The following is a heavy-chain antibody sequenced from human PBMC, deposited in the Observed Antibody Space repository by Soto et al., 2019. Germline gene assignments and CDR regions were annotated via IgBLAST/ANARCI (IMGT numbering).Heavy chain of an antibody. CDR2: IYYSGST. CDR1: GGSISSGDYY. D-gene: IGHD3-22*01. Sequence: PSETLSLTCPVSGGSISSGDYYWSWIRQPPGKGLELIGYIYYSGSTYYNPSLKSRVTISVDTYKNQFSLKLSSVTAADTAVYYGARVYYYDTPRRDDCGRGTLVTVS. CDR3: ARVYYYDTPRRDD. V-gene: IGHV4-30-4*01. J-gene: IGHJ4*02.